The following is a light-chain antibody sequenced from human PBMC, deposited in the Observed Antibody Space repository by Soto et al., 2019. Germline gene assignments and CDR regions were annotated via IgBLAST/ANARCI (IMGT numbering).Light chain of an antibody. CDR1: HVINNN. V-gene: IGKV3-15*01. CDR2: GAS. J-gene: IGKJ4*01. Sequence: EVVMTQSPATLSVSPGESVTLSCRDSHVINNNVAWYQQRPSQAPRLLIYGASTGATGVPARFSGIGSGSEFALTITILQSEDFAVYYCLQYNDWPLTFGGGTKVEIK. CDR3: LQYNDWPLT.